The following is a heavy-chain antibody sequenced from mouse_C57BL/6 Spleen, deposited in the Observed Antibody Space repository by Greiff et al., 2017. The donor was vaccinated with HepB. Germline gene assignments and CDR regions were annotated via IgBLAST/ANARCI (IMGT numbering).Heavy chain of an antibody. CDR2: IHLNSGST. J-gene: IGHJ1*03. Sequence: QVQLQQPGAELVKPGASVKLSCKASGYTFTSYWMHWVKQRPGQGLEWIGMIHLNSGSTNYNEKFKSKATLTVDKSSSTAYMQLSSLTSEDSAVYYCARDEYYGSSYYWYFDVWGTGTTVTVSS. CDR3: ARDEYYGSSYYWYFDV. D-gene: IGHD1-1*01. CDR1: GYTFTSYW. V-gene: IGHV1-64*01.